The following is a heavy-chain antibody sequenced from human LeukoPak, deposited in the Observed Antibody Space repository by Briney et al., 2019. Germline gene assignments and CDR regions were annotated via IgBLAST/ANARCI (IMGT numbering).Heavy chain of an antibody. V-gene: IGHV3-21*01. J-gene: IGHJ6*03. CDR2: ISSSSSYI. D-gene: IGHD1-14*01. CDR3: ARDRGNQRGYYYYYMDV. Sequence: PGGPLRLSCAASGFTFYDYGMKWVRQAPGKGGEWVSSISSSSSYIYYADSVEGRFTISRDNAKNSLYLQKNSLRAEDTAVYYCARDRGNQRGYYYYYMDVWGKGTTVTVSS. CDR1: GFTFYDYG.